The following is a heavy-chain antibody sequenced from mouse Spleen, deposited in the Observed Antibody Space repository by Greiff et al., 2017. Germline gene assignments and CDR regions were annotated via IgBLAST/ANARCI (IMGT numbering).Heavy chain of an antibody. CDR2: INPYNDGT. V-gene: IGHV1-14*01. J-gene: IGHJ3*01. CDR3: ARSLNYYGSSGFAY. D-gene: IGHD1-1*01. CDR1: GYTFTSYV. Sequence: VQLQQSGPELVKPGASVKMSCKASGYTFTSYVMHWVKQKPGQGLEWIGYINPYNDGTKYNEKFKGKATLTSDKSSSTAYMELSSLTSEDSAVYYCARSLNYYGSSGFAYWGQGTLVTVSA.